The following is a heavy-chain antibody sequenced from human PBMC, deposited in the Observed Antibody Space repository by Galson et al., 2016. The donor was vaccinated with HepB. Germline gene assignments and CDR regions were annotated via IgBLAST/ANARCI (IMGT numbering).Heavy chain of an antibody. Sequence: SLRLSCAASGFTFGDYAMNWVRLAPGRGLEWVGFIRSKAYGGTTEYAASVQRRFTISRDDSRSIAYLQLNSLNTEDTAGYYCSRSGAGYDYFDYWGQGTLVTFS. CDR2: IRSKAYGGTT. D-gene: IGHD5-12*01. J-gene: IGHJ4*02. CDR1: GFTFGDYA. V-gene: IGHV3-49*04. CDR3: SRSGAGYDYFDY.